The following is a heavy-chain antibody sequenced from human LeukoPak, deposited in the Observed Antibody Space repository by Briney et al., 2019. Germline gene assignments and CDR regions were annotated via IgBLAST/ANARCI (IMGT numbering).Heavy chain of an antibody. CDR2: INHSGST. J-gene: IGHJ4*02. CDR1: GGSFSGYY. V-gene: IGHV4-34*01. Sequence: NPSETLSLTCAVYGGSFSGYYWSWIRQPPGKGLEWIGEINHSGSTNYNPSLKSRVTISVDTSKNQFSLKLSSVTAADTAVYYCARRGGWRRDRNRGGYYFDYWGQGTLVTVSS. CDR3: ARRGGWRRDRNRGGYYFDY. D-gene: IGHD6-19*01.